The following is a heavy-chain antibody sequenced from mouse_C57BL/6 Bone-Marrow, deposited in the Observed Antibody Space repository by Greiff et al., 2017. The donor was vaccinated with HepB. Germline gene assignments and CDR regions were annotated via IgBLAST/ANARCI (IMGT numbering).Heavy chain of an antibody. J-gene: IGHJ3*01. CDR2: IYPGNSDT. Sequence: VQLQQSGTVLARPGASVKMSCKTSGYTFTSYWMHWVKQRPGQGLEWIGAIYPGNSDTSYNQKFKGKAKLTAVTSASTAYMELSSLTNEDAAVYYCTLYYGNYGGFAYWGQGTLVTVSA. CDR1: GYTFTSYW. D-gene: IGHD2-1*01. CDR3: TLYYGNYGGFAY. V-gene: IGHV1-5*01.